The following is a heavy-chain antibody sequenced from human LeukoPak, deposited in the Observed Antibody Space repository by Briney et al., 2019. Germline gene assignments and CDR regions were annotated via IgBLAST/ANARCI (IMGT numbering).Heavy chain of an antibody. Sequence: PSETLSLTCTVSGGSISSDYYWSWIRPPAGKGLEWIGSIYYSGSTYYNPSLKSRVTISVDTSKNQFSLKLSSVTAADTAVYYCARGGRWLRITQYYFDYWGQGTLVTVSS. CDR1: GGSISSDYY. J-gene: IGHJ4*02. CDR3: ARGGRWLRITQYYFDY. V-gene: IGHV4-38-2*02. CDR2: IYYSGST. D-gene: IGHD5-12*01.